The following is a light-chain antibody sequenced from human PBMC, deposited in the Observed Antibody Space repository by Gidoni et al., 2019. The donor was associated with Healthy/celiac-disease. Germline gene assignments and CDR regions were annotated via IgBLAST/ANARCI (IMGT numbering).Light chain of an antibody. CDR2: EVS. CDR1: SSDVGGYNY. V-gene: IGLV2-14*01. Sequence: QSALTQPASVSGSPGQSITISCTGTSSDVGGYNYVSWYQQHPGKAPKLMIYEVSNRPSGVSNRFSGSKSGNTASLTISVLQAEDEADYYCSSYTRSSTLVFGTGTKVT. CDR3: SSYTRSSTLV. J-gene: IGLJ1*01.